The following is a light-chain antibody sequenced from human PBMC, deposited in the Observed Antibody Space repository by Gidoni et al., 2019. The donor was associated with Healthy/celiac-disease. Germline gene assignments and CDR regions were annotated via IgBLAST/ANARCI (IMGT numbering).Light chain of an antibody. J-gene: IGKJ1*01. Sequence: DIVMTQSPLSLPVTPGEPASISCRSSQSLLHSNGYNYLDWYLQKPGQSPQLLIYLGSNRASGVPDKFSGSGSGTNFTLKISRVEAEDVGVYYCIQALQTRGGTFGQXTKVEIK. CDR3: IQALQTRGGT. V-gene: IGKV2-28*01. CDR2: LGS. CDR1: QSLLHSNGYNY.